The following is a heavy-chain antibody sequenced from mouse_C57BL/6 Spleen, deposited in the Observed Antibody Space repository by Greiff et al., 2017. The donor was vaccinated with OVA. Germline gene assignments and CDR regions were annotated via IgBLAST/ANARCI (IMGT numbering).Heavy chain of an antibody. J-gene: IGHJ4*01. D-gene: IGHD2-5*01. CDR1: GFNIKDDY. CDR3: TTGYSNYEGYAMDY. Sequence: EVQLQESGAELVRPGASVKLSCTASGFNIKDDYMHWVKQRPEQGLEWIGWIDPENGDTEYASKFQGKATITADTSSNTAYLQRSSLTSEDTAVYYCTTGYSNYEGYAMDYWGQGTSVTVSS. V-gene: IGHV14-4*01. CDR2: IDPENGDT.